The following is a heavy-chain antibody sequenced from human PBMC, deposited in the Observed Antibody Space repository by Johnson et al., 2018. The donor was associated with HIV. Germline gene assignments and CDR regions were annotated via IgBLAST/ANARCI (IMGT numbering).Heavy chain of an antibody. CDR1: GFTFRSYA. CDR2: ISYDGSNK. D-gene: IGHD3-22*01. V-gene: IGHV3-30-3*01. Sequence: QVQLVESGGGVVRPGGSLRLSCAASGFTFRSYAMHWVRQAPGKGLEWVAVISYDGSNKYYADSVKGRFTISRDNSKNTLYLQINSLRAEDTAVYYCARAPYYYDSSTGAFDIWGQGTMVTVSS. J-gene: IGHJ3*02. CDR3: ARAPYYYDSSTGAFDI.